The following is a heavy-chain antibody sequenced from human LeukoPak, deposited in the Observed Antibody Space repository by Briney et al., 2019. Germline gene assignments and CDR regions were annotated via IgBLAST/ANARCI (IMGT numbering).Heavy chain of an antibody. V-gene: IGHV3-30-3*01. CDR3: ASGPFYYFDY. D-gene: IGHD3-3*01. CDR1: GFTFSSYA. J-gene: IGHJ4*02. CDR2: ISYDGSNK. Sequence: GRSLRLSCAASGFTFSSYAMHWVRQAPGKGLEWVAVISYDGSNKYYADSVKGRFTISRDNSKNTLYLQMNSLRAEDTAVYYCASGPFYYFDYWGQGTLVTVSS.